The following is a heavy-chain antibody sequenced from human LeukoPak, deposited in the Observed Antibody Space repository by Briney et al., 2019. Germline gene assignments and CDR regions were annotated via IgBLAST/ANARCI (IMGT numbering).Heavy chain of an antibody. J-gene: IGHJ4*02. Sequence: GGSLRLSCAASKFTFSTSAMSWVRQAPGKGLEWVSAISGSGANTYYVDSVRGRFTISRDNSKNTLYLEMSSLSSDDTAVYYCAKESQTYYDIMTGYPNYYFDYWGQGTLVTVSS. D-gene: IGHD3-9*01. CDR1: KFTFSTSA. CDR3: AKESQTYYDIMTGYPNYYFDY. CDR2: ISGSGANT. V-gene: IGHV3-23*01.